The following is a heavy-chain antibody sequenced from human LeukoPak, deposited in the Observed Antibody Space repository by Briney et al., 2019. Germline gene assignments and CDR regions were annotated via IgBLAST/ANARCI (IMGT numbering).Heavy chain of an antibody. J-gene: IGHJ4*02. V-gene: IGHV3-9*01. CDR2: ISWNSGSI. Sequence: GGSLRLSCAASGFTFDDYAMHWVRQAPGKGLEWVSGISWNSGSIGYADSVKGRFTISRDNAKNSLYLQMNSLRAEDTAVYYCARLWYGSGSSVDYWGQGTLVTVSS. CDR1: GFTFDDYA. D-gene: IGHD3-10*01. CDR3: ARLWYGSGSSVDY.